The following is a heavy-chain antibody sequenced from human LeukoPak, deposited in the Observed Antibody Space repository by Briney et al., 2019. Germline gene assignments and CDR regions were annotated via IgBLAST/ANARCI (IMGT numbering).Heavy chain of an antibody. D-gene: IGHD6-13*01. Sequence: SQTLSLTCTVSGGSISSGSYYWSWIRRPAGKGLEWIGRIYTSGSTNYNPSLKSRVTISVDTSKNQFSLKLSSVSAADTAVYYCASSPGTASSWYHHDYWGQGTLVTVSS. CDR3: ASSPGTASSWYHHDY. CDR1: GGSISSGSYY. V-gene: IGHV4-61*02. J-gene: IGHJ4*02. CDR2: IYTSGST.